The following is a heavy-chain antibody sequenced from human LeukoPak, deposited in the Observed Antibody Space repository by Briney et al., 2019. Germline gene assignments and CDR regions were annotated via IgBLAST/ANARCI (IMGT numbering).Heavy chain of an antibody. Sequence: GGSLRLSCAASGFTFSSYSMNWVRQAPGKGLEWVSSISGSSSYIYYADSVKGRFTISRDNAKNSLYLQMNSLGAEDTAVYYCVPRKEWSCYMDVWGKGTTVTVSS. V-gene: IGHV3-21*04. D-gene: IGHD3-3*01. CDR1: GFTFSSYS. CDR2: ISGSSSYI. CDR3: VPRKEWSCYMDV. J-gene: IGHJ6*03.